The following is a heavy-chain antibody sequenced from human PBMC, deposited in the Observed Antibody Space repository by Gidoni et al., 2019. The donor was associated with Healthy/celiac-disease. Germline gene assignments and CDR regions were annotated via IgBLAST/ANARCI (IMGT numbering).Heavy chain of an antibody. V-gene: IGHV4-39*07. D-gene: IGHD6-19*01. CDR3: ARGYIAVADVDY. CDR2: IYYSGST. Sequence: QLQLQESAPGLVKPSETLSLTSTVSGGSVSSSSYYWGWIRQLPGKGLAWIGSIYYSGSTYYNPSLKIRVTISVDTSKNQFSLKLSAVTAADTAVYYCARGYIAVADVDYWGQGTLVTVSS. CDR1: GGSVSSSSYY. J-gene: IGHJ4*02.